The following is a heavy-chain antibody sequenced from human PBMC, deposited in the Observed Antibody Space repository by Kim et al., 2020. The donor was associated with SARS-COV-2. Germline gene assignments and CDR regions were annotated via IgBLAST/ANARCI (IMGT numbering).Heavy chain of an antibody. CDR3: ARGRIAAAGLDY. CDR2: INHSGST. CDR1: GGSFSGYY. J-gene: IGHJ4*02. D-gene: IGHD6-13*01. V-gene: IGHV4-34*01. Sequence: SETLSLTCAVYGGSFSGYYWSWIRQPPGKGLEWIGEINHSGSTNYNPSLKSRVTISVDTSKNQFSLKLSSVTAADTAVYYCARGRIAAAGLDYWGQGTLVTVSS.